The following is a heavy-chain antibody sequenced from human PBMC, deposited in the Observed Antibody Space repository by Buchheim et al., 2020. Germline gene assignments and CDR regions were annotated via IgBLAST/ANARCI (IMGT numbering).Heavy chain of an antibody. Sequence: QVQLVQSGAEVKKPGASARVSCKASGYTFTGYFVHWVRQAPGQGLEWMGWINPNSGGTNYAQRFQGRVTMTRDTSISPATLELTGLRSDDTAVYYCARSGNYSAEYFQHWGQGTL. J-gene: IGHJ1*01. CDR1: GYTFTGYF. CDR2: INPNSGGT. V-gene: IGHV1-2*02. CDR3: ARSGNYSAEYFQH. D-gene: IGHD1-26*01.